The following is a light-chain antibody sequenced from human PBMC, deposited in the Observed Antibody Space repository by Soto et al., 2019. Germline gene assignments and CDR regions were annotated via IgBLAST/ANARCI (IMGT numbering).Light chain of an antibody. V-gene: IGLV2-14*01. CDR2: EVT. J-gene: IGLJ1*01. CDR3: SSYTRAKTYV. Sequence: ALAQPASVSGSPGQSITISCTGTSSDIGGYNMVSWYQQHPPKAPKLMIYEVTHRPSGISDRFSASKSGNTASLTISGLQAEDEGDYYCSSYTRAKTYVFGTGTKVTVL. CDR1: SSDIGGYNM.